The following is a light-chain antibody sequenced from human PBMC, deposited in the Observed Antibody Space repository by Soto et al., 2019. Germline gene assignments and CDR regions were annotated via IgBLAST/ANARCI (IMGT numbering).Light chain of an antibody. CDR1: QSVSNNY. Sequence: DILMTHSPDSLTVSLGERATINCKSSQSVSNNYLAWYQRKPGQAPRLLIYGASNRATGIPDRFSGSGSGTDFTLTISRLEPEDFAVYYCQQYGSSGTFGQGTKVDIK. CDR2: GAS. J-gene: IGKJ1*01. CDR3: QQYGSSGT. V-gene: IGKV3-20*01.